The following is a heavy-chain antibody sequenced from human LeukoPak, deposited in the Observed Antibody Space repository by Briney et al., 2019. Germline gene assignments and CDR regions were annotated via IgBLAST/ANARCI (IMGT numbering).Heavy chain of an antibody. J-gene: IGHJ6*03. D-gene: IGHD3-22*01. CDR1: GGSISSSNW. Sequence: KPSETLSLTCAVSGGSISSSNWWSWVRQPPGKGLEWIGEIYHSGSTNYNPSLKSRVTISVDTSKNQFSLKLSSVTAADTAVYYCTRGSIAYYYMDVWGKGTTVTISS. CDR3: TRGSIAYYYMDV. CDR2: IYHSGST. V-gene: IGHV4-4*02.